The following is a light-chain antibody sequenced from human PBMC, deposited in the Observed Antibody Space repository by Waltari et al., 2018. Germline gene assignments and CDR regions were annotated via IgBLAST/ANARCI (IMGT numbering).Light chain of an antibody. CDR1: QSLLHGNGNNY. CDR3: MQSLQTLWT. CDR2: LGS. J-gene: IGKJ1*01. V-gene: IGKV2-28*01. Sequence: DIVVTQSPLSLPVTPGEPASISCRSSQSLLHGNGNNYLDWYLQKPGQSPQLLIYLGSNRASGVPDGFSGSVSGTDFTLRISRVEAEDVGVYYCMQSLQTLWTFGPGTKVEIK.